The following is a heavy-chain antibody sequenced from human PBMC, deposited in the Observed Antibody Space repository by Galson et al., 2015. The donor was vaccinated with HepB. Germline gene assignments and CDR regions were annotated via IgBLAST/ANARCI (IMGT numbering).Heavy chain of an antibody. CDR2: IYPGDSDT. V-gene: IGHV5-51*01. Sequence: QSGAEVKKPGESLKISCKGSGYSFTNYWIGWVRQMPGKGLEWMGIIYPGDSDTRYSPSFQGLVTISADKSISTAYLQWSSLKASDTAMYYCARHRTGYSSGWYPYYYYGMDVWGQGTTVTVSS. D-gene: IGHD6-19*01. J-gene: IGHJ6*02. CDR1: GYSFTNYW. CDR3: ARHRTGYSSGWYPYYYYGMDV.